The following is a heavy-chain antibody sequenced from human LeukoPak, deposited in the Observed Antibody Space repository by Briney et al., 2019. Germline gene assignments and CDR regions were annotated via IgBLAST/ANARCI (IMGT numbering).Heavy chain of an antibody. CDR1: GFTFRSYG. CDR3: AKSFRSTSLDY. CDR2: ISGSGDST. V-gene: IGHV3-23*01. D-gene: IGHD2-2*01. Sequence: PGGSLRLSCAASGFTFRSYGMTWVRQAPGKGREWVSAISGSGDSTYYADSVKGRFTISRDNSRNTLYLQMNSLRAGDTAVYYCAKSFRSTSLDYWGQGTLVTVSS. J-gene: IGHJ4*02.